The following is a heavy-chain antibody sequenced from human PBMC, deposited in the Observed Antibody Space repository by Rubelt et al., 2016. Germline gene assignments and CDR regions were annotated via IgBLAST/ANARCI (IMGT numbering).Heavy chain of an antibody. J-gene: IGHJ6*02. CDR2: ISWNSAML. CDR1: GFPFEDCV. CDR3: VKGPAAYGMDI. Sequence: PGRSLRLSCASSGFPFEDCVMHWVRQVPGKGLEWVSGISWNSAMLQYADSVKVRFTISRDNAKNSLFLQMNSLRAEDTAVYYCVKGPAAYGMDIWGQGTSVTVFS. V-gene: IGHV3-9*01.